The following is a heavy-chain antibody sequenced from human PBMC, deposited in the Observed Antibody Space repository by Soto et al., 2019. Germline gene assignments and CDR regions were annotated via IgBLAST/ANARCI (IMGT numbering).Heavy chain of an antibody. CDR1: GFTFSSYA. CDR3: GKDRMGVLIAIHFDY. CDR2: ISGSGAST. V-gene: IGHV3-23*01. D-gene: IGHD2-21*01. J-gene: IGHJ4*02. Sequence: EVQLLESGGGLVQPGGSLRLSCAASGFTFSSYAMRWVRQAPGKGLEWVSGISGSGASTYYADSVKGRFTNSRDKSRNTLYLQKSSLRVEDTAVYCCGKDRMGVLIAIHFDYWGQGTLVTVSS.